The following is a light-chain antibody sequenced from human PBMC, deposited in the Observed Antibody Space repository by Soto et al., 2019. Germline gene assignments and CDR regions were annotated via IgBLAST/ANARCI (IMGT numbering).Light chain of an antibody. CDR2: TTF. J-gene: IGKJ4*02. Sequence: EIVLTQSPGTLSLSPGERATLSCRASQIVDSGHLAWYQQKPGQAARLLIYTTFNRATGIPDKFSVRGPGTDYTLTISRREPEDVALSFCQQYAGSPLTCDGGTRVEIK. CDR1: QIVDSGH. CDR3: QQYAGSPLT. V-gene: IGKV3-20*01.